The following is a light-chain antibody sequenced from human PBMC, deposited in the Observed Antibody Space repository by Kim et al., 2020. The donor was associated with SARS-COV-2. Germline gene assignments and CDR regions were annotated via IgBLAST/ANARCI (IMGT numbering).Light chain of an antibody. V-gene: IGLV7-46*01. CDR1: TGGVTSGHY. J-gene: IGLJ3*02. Sequence: PGGTVTLTCGSSTGGVTSGHYPYWFQQKPGQAPRTLIYDARNRHSWTPARFSGSLLGGKAALTLSGAQPEDEADYYCLLSYSGARVFGGGTQLTVL. CDR2: DAR. CDR3: LLSYSGARV.